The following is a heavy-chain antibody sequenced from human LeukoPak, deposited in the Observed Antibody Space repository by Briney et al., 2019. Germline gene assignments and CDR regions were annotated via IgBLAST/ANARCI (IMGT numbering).Heavy chain of an antibody. CDR1: GYTFTDYY. CDR3: AKGVVVTTGISTDLFDN. D-gene: IGHD3-22*01. V-gene: IGHV1-2*02. Sequence: ASVKVSCKASGYTFTDYYLHWVRQAPGQGLEWMGWINPSSGGTNYAQKFQGRVTMTRDTSTSTVYMELSSLTSEDTAVYFCAKGVVVTTGISTDLFDNWGQGTLVTVSS. CDR2: INPSSGGT. J-gene: IGHJ4*02.